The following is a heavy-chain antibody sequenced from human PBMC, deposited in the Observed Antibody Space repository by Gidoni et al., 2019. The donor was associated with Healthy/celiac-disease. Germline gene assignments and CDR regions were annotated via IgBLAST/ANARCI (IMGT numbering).Heavy chain of an antibody. CDR1: GFSLSTSGVG. CDR2: IYWNDDK. V-gene: IGHV2-5*01. J-gene: IGHJ2*01. CDR3: AHSPPSYWYFDL. Sequence: QITLKESGPTLVKPTQTLTLTCPFSGFSLSTSGVGVGWIRQPPGKALAWLALIYWNDDKRYSPSLKSRLTITKDTSKTQVVLTMTNMDPVDTATYYCAHSPPSYWYFDLWGRGTLVTVSS.